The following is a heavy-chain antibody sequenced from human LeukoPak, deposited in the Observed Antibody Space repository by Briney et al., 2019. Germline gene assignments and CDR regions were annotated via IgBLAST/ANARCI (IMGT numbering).Heavy chain of an antibody. Sequence: ASVKVSCKASGYTFTSYYMHWVRQAPGQGLEWTGIINPSGGSTSYAQKFQGRVTMTRDMSTSTVYMELSSLRSEDTAVYYCARGEKWIYFDYWGQGTLVTVSS. CDR1: GYTFTSYY. V-gene: IGHV1-46*01. J-gene: IGHJ4*02. CDR2: INPSGGST. D-gene: IGHD2-2*03. CDR3: ARGEKWIYFDY.